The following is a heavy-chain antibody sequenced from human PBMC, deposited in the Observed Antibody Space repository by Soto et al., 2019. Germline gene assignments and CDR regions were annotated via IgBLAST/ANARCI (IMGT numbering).Heavy chain of an antibody. J-gene: IGHJ6*02. CDR1: GGSVNNNAFS. CDR3: ARAGYSYGYYYYYGMDV. Sequence: SETLSLTCTVSGGSVNNNAFSWTWIRQPPGKGLEWIGEINHSGSTNYNPSLKSRVTISVDTSKNQFSLKLSSVTAADTAVYYCARAGYSYGYYYYYGMDVWGQGTTVTVSS. V-gene: IGHV4-34*01. CDR2: INHSGST. D-gene: IGHD5-18*01.